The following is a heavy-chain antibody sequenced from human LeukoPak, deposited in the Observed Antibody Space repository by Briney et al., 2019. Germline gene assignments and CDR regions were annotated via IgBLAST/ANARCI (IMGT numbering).Heavy chain of an antibody. CDR2: IYHSGST. J-gene: IGHJ4*02. V-gene: IGHV4-30-2*01. CDR3: ARGPLNIYYFDY. Sequence: SETLSLTCAVSGGSISSGGYSWSWIRQPPGKGLEWIGYIYHSGSTYYNPSLKSRVTISVDRSKNQFSLKLSSVTAADTAVYYCARGPLNIYYFDYWGQGTPVTVSS. CDR1: GGSISSGGYS.